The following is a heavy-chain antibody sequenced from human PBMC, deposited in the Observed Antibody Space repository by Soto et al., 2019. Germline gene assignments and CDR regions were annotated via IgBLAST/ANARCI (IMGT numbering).Heavy chain of an antibody. V-gene: IGHV3-23*01. CDR2: ISGSGGST. CDR3: AKDLRIAAAGPIDY. CDR1: GFTFSSYA. Sequence: PVGSLRLSCAASGFTFSSYAMSWVRQAPGKGLEWVSAISGSGGSTYYADSVKGRFTISRDNSKNTLYLQMNSLRAEDTAVYYCAKDLRIAAAGPIDYWGQGTLVTVSS. J-gene: IGHJ4*02. D-gene: IGHD6-13*01.